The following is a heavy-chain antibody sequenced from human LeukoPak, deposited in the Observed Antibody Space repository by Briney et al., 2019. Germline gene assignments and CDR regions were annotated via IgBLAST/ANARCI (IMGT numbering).Heavy chain of an antibody. CDR2: IYYSGGT. Sequence: PSETLSLTCTVSGGSISSGGYYWSWIRQHPGKGLEWIGYIYYSGGTYYNPSLKSRVTISVDTSKNQFSLKLSSVTAADTAVYYCAREIGCSGGSCYSRFDYWGQGTLVTVSS. D-gene: IGHD2-15*01. CDR3: AREIGCSGGSCYSRFDY. J-gene: IGHJ4*02. V-gene: IGHV4-31*03. CDR1: GGSISSGGYY.